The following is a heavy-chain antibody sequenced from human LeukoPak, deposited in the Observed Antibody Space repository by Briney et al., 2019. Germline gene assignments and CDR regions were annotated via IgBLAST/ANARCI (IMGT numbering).Heavy chain of an antibody. Sequence: PGGSLRLSCVVSGFTFSTFTMNWVRQAPGKGLEWVSRINSSSSYIYYADSVKGRFTISRDNAKNSLYLQMNSLRAEDTAVYYCARVWTGQWPPHYYYMDVWGKGTTVTISS. CDR2: INSSSSYI. V-gene: IGHV3-21*01. CDR3: ARVWTGQWPPHYYYMDV. J-gene: IGHJ6*03. CDR1: GFTFSTFT. D-gene: IGHD6-19*01.